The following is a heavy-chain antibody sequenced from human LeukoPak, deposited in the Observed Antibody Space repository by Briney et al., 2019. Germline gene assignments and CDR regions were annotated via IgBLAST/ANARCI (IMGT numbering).Heavy chain of an antibody. D-gene: IGHD3-3*02. Sequence: PSETLSLTCAVYGGSFSGYFWSWTRQSPGKGLEWIGEINHSGSTNYNPSLKSRVTISVDTSKNQFSLKLSSVTAADTAVYYCARSAIFWFDPWGQGTLVTVSS. CDR2: INHSGST. CDR1: GGSFSGYF. J-gene: IGHJ5*02. V-gene: IGHV4-34*01. CDR3: ARSAIFWFDP.